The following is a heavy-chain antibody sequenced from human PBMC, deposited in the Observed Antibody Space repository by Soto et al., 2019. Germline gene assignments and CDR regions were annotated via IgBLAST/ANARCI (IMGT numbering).Heavy chain of an antibody. D-gene: IGHD1-1*01. Sequence: QVQLVQSGAEVKKPGASVKVSCKASGYTFTSYDISWVRQATGQGLEWMGWMNPNSGNTVYAQKFQGRVTMTRNTSISTAYMELSRLRSEDTAVYYFARDKVVGATGNWGQGTLVTVSS. CDR1: GYTFTSYD. CDR2: MNPNSGNT. V-gene: IGHV1-8*01. J-gene: IGHJ4*02. CDR3: ARDKVVGATGN.